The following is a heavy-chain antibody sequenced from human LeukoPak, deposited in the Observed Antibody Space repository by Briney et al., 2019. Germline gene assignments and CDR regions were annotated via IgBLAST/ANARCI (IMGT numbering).Heavy chain of an antibody. D-gene: IGHD3-10*01. CDR2: IIPIFNTA. J-gene: IGHJ5*02. Sequence: WASVKVSCKASGGTFSSYGFSWVRQAPGQGLEWMRGIIPIFNTAHYAQKFQGRVTITADEPTSSAYMELSSLRSEDTAVYYCARNHYGSGSYRNNWFDPWGQGTLVTVSS. CDR3: ARNHYGSGSYRNNWFDP. CDR1: GGTFSSYG. V-gene: IGHV1-69*13.